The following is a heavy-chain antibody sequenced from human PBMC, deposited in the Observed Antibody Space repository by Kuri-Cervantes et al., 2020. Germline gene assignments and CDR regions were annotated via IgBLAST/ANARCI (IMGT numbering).Heavy chain of an antibody. CDR2: ISYDGSNK. Sequence: GESLKISCAASGFTFSSYGMHWVRQAPGKGLEWVAVISYDGSNKYYADSVKGRFTISRDNSKNTLYLQMNSLRAEDTAVYYCAKELKASYYYYGMDVWGQGTTVTVSS. V-gene: IGHV3-30*18. J-gene: IGHJ6*02. CDR3: AKELKASYYYYGMDV. CDR1: GFTFSSYG.